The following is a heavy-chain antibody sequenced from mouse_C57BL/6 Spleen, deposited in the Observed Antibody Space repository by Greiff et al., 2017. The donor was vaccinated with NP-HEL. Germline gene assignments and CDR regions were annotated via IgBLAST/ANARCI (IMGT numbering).Heavy chain of an antibody. J-gene: IGHJ2*01. CDR3: ARNGNYQYYFDC. CDR2: ILPGSGST. Sequence: QVQLQQSGAELMKPGASVKLSCKATGYTFTGYWIEWVKQRPGHGLEWIGEILPGSGSTNYNVKFKGKATFTADTSSNTAYMQLSSLTTEDSAIYYCARNGNYQYYFDCWGQGTTLTVSS. CDR1: GYTFTGYW. V-gene: IGHV1-9*01. D-gene: IGHD2-1*01.